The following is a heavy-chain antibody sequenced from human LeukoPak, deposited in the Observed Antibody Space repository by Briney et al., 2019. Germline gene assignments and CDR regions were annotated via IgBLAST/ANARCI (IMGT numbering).Heavy chain of an antibody. V-gene: IGHV5-51*01. J-gene: IGHJ4*02. Sequence: GESLKISCKGSGYSFTSYWIGWVRQMPGKGLEWMGIIYPGDSDTRYSPSFQGQVTISADRSISTAYLQWSSLKASDTAMYYCARHDREDELTGTTLGAVVYWGQGTLVTVSS. CDR3: ARHDREDELTGTTLGAVVY. CDR1: GYSFTSYW. CDR2: IYPGDSDT. D-gene: IGHD1-7*01.